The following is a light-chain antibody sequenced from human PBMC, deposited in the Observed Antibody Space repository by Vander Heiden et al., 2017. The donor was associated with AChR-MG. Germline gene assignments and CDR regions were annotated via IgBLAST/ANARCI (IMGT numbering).Light chain of an antibody. CDR2: DAS. V-gene: IGKV1-5*01. CDR3: QQVNSYPFT. J-gene: IGKJ3*01. CDR1: QSIGRW. Sequence: DIQMTQSPSTLSASVGERVTITCRASQSIGRWLAWYQQKPGQAPKLLIYDASSLESGVPSRFSGSRSGTEFTLTISSLQPDDFATYYCQQVNSYPFTFGHGTKVDIK.